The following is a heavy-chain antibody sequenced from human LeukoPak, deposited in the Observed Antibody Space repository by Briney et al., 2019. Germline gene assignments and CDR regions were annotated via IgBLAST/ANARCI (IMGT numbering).Heavy chain of an antibody. CDR2: IYYSGST. D-gene: IGHD2-15*01. Sequence: SETLSLTCTVSGASVSSGYYYWSWIRQPPGKGLEWIGYIYYSGSTDYYPSLKSRVTISIETSKNQFSLRLSTVTAADTAVYYCTRVPVNCRGDYCYPNWFDSWGQGTLVTVSS. J-gene: IGHJ5*01. V-gene: IGHV4-61*01. CDR3: TRVPVNCRGDYCYPNWFDS. CDR1: GASVSSGYYY.